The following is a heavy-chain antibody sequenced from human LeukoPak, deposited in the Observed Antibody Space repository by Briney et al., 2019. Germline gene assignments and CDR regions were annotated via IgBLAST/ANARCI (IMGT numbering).Heavy chain of an antibody. D-gene: IGHD3-10*01. CDR2: INHSGST. CDR1: GGSISSSTYF. V-gene: IGHV4-39*07. CDR3: ARGSPYGRRLSSRLYYMDV. Sequence: SETLSLTCTVSGGSISSSTYFWGWIRQPPGKGLEWIGEINHSGSTNYNPSLKSRVTISVDTSKNQFSLKLSSVTAADTAVYYCARGSPYGRRLSSRLYYMDVWVKGTTVTVSS. J-gene: IGHJ6*03.